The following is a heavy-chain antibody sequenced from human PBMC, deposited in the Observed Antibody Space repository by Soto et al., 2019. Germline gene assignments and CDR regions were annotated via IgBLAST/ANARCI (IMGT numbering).Heavy chain of an antibody. V-gene: IGHV1-69*10. CDR2: INPSNGKT. D-gene: IGHD2-21*02. CDR1: GGTFSSYA. CDR3: ARSIVVVTALDY. J-gene: IGHJ4*02. Sequence: GASVKVSCKASGGTFSSYAISWVRQAPGQGLEWMGGINPSNGKTNYAQKFQGRVTITRDTSASTAYMELSSLRSEDTAVYYCARSIVVVTALDYWGQGTLVTVSS.